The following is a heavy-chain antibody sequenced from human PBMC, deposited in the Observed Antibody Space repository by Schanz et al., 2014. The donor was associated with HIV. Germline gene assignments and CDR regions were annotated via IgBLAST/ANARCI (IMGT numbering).Heavy chain of an antibody. V-gene: IGHV1-18*01. J-gene: IGHJ4*02. CDR2: ISPNNGNR. CDR3: AASERPVVAAPT. CDR1: GHTSTNYG. D-gene: IGHD2-2*01. Sequence: QVQLVQSGAEVKKPGASVKVSCKASGHTSTNYGITWVRQAPGQGLEWMGWISPNNGNRNYAQKLQGRVTMTTDTSTTTAYMELRSLRSDDTAVYYCAASERPVVAAPTWGQGTLVTVSS.